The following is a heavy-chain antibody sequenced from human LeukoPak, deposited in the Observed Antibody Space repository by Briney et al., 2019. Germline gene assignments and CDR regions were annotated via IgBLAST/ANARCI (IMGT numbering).Heavy chain of an antibody. CDR1: GFTFHSYG. D-gene: IGHD6-19*01. J-gene: IGHJ4*02. CDR2: INGRGFSI. CDR3: TRDQPSSGWGFDS. Sequence: GGSLRLSCAASGFTFHSYGMTWVRHAPGKGLEWVANINGRGFSIHYADSIKGRFTISRDNTKDLLYLQMTSLRADDTALYYCTRDQPSSGWGFDSWGRGTLVIVSS. V-gene: IGHV3-21*06.